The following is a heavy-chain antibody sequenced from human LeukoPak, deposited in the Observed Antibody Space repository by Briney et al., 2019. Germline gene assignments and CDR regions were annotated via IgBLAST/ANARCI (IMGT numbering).Heavy chain of an antibody. D-gene: IGHD3-22*01. J-gene: IGHJ1*01. CDR2: ISGSGGST. Sequence: QPGGSLRLSCAASGFTFSSYGMSWVRQAPGKGLEWVSAISGSGGSTYYADSVKGRFTISRDNSKNTLYLQMNSLRAEDTAVYYCAKGLGYWLLLREYFQHWGQGTLVTVSS. CDR1: GFTFSSYG. V-gene: IGHV3-23*01. CDR3: AKGLGYWLLLREYFQH.